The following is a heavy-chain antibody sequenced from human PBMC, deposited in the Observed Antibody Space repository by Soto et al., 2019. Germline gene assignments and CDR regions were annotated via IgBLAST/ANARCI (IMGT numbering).Heavy chain of an antibody. J-gene: IGHJ2*01. CDR3: AKGRPPFDL. Sequence: EVQLLESGGGLVQPGGSLRLSCAASQFTFSYYAMGWVRQAPGKGLEWVALISGAGGSTNYADSVKGRFAISRENSENTLYLQMNNLSAEDTAVYYCAKGRPPFDLWGRGTLVIVSS. CDR2: ISGAGGST. V-gene: IGHV3-23*01. D-gene: IGHD6-6*01. CDR1: QFTFSYYA.